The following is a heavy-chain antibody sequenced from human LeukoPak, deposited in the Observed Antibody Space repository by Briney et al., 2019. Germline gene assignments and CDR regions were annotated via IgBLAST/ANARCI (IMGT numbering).Heavy chain of an antibody. CDR2: INSDGSST. CDR1: GFTFSSYW. J-gene: IGHJ4*02. Sequence: PGGSLRLSCAASGFTFSSYWMHWVRQAPGKGLVWVSRINSDGSSTSYADSVKGRFTISRDNAKNTLYLQMNSLRAEDTAVYYCAGYCSSTSCISYNYWGQGTLVTVSS. V-gene: IGHV3-74*01. D-gene: IGHD2-2*01. CDR3: AGYCSSTSCISYNY.